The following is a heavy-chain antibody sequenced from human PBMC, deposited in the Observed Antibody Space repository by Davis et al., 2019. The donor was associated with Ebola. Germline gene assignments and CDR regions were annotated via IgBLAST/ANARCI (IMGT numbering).Heavy chain of an antibody. Sequence: GESLKISCAASGFTFSSYGMHWVRQAPGKGLEWVAVISYDGSNKYYADSVKGRFTISRDNSKNTLYLQMNSLRAEDTAVYYCARDEGDSNLYYYYGMDVWGQGTTVTVSS. CDR1: GFTFSSYG. V-gene: IGHV3-30*03. J-gene: IGHJ6*02. D-gene: IGHD4-11*01. CDR2: ISYDGSNK. CDR3: ARDEGDSNLYYYYGMDV.